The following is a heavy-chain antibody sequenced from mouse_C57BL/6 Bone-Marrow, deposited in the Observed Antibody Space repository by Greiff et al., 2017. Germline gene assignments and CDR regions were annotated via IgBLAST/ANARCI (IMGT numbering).Heavy chain of an antibody. V-gene: IGHV5-4*01. CDR1: GFTFSSYA. Sequence: EVNVVESGGGLVKPGGSLKLSCAASGFTFSSYAMSWVRQTPEKRLEWVATISDGGSYTYYPDNVKGRFTLSKDNAKNNLHLQMSHLKSEDTAKYYCRRDQGVLFADWGKGTLVTVSA. CDR3: RRDQGVLFAD. J-gene: IGHJ3*01. CDR2: ISDGGSYT.